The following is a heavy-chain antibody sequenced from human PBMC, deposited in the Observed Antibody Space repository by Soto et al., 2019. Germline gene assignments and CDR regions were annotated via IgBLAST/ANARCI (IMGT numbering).Heavy chain of an antibody. Sequence: SQTLSLTCAISGDSVSSNSAAWNWIRQSPSRGLEWLGRTYYRSKWYNDYAVSVKSRITINPDTSMNQFSLQLNSVIPEDTAVYYCARAFFYFYDSSGYYYFVYWCQGTLVTVSS. CDR3: ARAFFYFYDSSGYYYFVY. D-gene: IGHD3-22*01. J-gene: IGHJ4*02. V-gene: IGHV6-1*01. CDR1: GDSVSSNSAA. CDR2: TYYRSKWYN.